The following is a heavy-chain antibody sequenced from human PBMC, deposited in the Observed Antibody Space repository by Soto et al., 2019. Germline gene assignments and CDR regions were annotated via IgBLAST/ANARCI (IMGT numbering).Heavy chain of an antibody. CDR3: AGGGAGSGPFTWELPDH. CDR2: ITPFSGDV. D-gene: IGHD1-26*01. Sequence: VKVSCKALGNTFTYRYLHWVRQAPGQALEWMGWITPFSGDVHYAQKFQERVTITRDRSINTAYMQMSSLRSEDTAMYFCAGGGAGSGPFTWELPDHWGQGTLVTVSS. J-gene: IGHJ4*02. V-gene: IGHV1-45*02. CDR1: GNTFTYRY.